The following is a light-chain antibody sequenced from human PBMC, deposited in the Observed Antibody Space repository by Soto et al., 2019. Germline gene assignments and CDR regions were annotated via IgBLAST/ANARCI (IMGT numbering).Light chain of an antibody. CDR3: QQYGSSPLT. Sequence: EIVMTQSPATLSVSPVEGSTLSCRASQSVATNLAWYQQKPGQAPRLLIYGASSRATGIPDRFSGSGSATDFTLTISRLEPEDFAVYYCQQYGSSPLTFGGGTKVDIK. CDR2: GAS. J-gene: IGKJ4*01. CDR1: QSVATN. V-gene: IGKV3-20*01.